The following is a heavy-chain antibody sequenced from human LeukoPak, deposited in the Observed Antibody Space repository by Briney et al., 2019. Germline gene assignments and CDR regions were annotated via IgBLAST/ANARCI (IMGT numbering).Heavy chain of an antibody. CDR3: TRDEHKGSATFNY. J-gene: IGHJ4*02. CDR1: GGTFSSAA. CDR2: IILMFGTT. Sequence: SVKVSCKASGGTFSSAAMSWVRQAPGQGLEWVGHIILMFGTTTYAQKFQGRVTITADESTRTVHMELNSLTSDDTAIYYCTRDEHKGSATFNYWGQGTLVIVSS. D-gene: IGHD3-10*01. V-gene: IGHV1-69*13.